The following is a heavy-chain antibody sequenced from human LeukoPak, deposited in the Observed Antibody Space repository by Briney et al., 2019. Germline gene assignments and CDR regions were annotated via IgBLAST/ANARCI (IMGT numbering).Heavy chain of an antibody. V-gene: IGHV4-59*01. Sequence: SETLSLTCTVSGGTISNDYWSWIRQPPGKGLEYIVYIFYSGITNYNPSLKSRVTISVDTSKSQFSLKLTSVTAADTAVYYCARLGARGENSGYYAYFDYWGQGTLATVSS. J-gene: IGHJ4*02. CDR1: GGTISNDY. D-gene: IGHD3-22*01. CDR2: IFYSGIT. CDR3: ARLGARGENSGYYAYFDY.